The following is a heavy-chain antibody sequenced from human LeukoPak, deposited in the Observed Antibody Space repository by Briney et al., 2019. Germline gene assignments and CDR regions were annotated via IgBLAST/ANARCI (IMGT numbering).Heavy chain of an antibody. CDR3: ARYCTSTTCILRGFDY. Sequence: PSETLSLTCSVSGYSFTSGHCWGWIRQPPGKGLEWIANTYHTGSAHYNPSLKSRVTISVDTSTNQFSLKLSSVTAADTAVYYCARYCTSTTCILRGFDYWGQGTLVTVSS. D-gene: IGHD2-2*01. J-gene: IGHJ4*02. CDR1: GYSFTSGHC. CDR2: TYHTGSA. V-gene: IGHV4-38-2*01.